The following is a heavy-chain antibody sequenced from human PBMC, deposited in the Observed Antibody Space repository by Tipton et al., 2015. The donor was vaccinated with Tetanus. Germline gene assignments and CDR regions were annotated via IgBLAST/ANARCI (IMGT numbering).Heavy chain of an antibody. CDR1: GYTFTDYA. Sequence: QLVQSGAEVKKPGASVKVSCKASGYTFTDYAFTWARQAPGQGLEWGGWISAYNSNTNYADKLQGRVTMTTDTSTSTAYMELSRLRSDDTAVYYCARGGDGYNSAVDYWGQGTLVTVSS. J-gene: IGHJ4*02. D-gene: IGHD5-24*01. CDR3: ARGGDGYNSAVDY. V-gene: IGHV1-18*01. CDR2: ISAYNSNT.